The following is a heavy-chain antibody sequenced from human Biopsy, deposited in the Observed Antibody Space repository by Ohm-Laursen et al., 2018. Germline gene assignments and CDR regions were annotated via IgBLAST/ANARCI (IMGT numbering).Heavy chain of an antibody. CDR3: TRLAYYYYYGMDV. Sequence: SLRLSCSASGFTFNSYWMHWVRQAPGKGLEWISYITGSSSTIYYADSVKGRFTISRDNAKNSLYLQINSLRAEDTAVYYCTRLAYYYYYGMDVWGQGTTVTVSS. V-gene: IGHV3-48*03. CDR2: ITGSSSTI. J-gene: IGHJ6*02. CDR1: GFTFNSYW. D-gene: IGHD2-21*01.